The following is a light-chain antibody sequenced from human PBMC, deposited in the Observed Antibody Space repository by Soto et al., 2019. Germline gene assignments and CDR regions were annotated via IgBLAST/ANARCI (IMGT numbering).Light chain of an antibody. J-gene: IGLJ1*01. CDR1: NNDFSVYNF. CDR2: DVS. V-gene: IGLV2-14*03. CDR3: NSYSSISSV. Sequence: QSALTQPASVSGSPGQSITISCTGTNNDFSVYNFVSWYQHHPGKAPKLIIYDVSNRPSGVSNRFSGSKSGNTASLTISGLQAEDEADYYCNSYSSISSVFGTGTQLTVL.